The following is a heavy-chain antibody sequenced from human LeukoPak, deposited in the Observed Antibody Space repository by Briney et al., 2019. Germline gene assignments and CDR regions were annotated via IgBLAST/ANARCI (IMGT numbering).Heavy chain of an antibody. Sequence: GGSLRLPCATSGFSFNNYAMSWVRQPPGKGLEWVSAISGSGRDTYYADSVKGRFTISRDNSKNTLFLQMNNLRAEDTAVYYCASRQWDLLDYWGQGTLVTVSS. V-gene: IGHV3-23*01. CDR2: ISGSGRDT. CDR3: ASRQWDLLDY. CDR1: GFSFNNYA. J-gene: IGHJ4*02. D-gene: IGHD1-26*01.